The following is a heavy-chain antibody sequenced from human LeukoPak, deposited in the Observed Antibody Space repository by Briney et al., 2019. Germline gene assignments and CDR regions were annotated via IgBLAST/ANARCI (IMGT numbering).Heavy chain of an antibody. CDR3: ARARGNPEKTFDY. D-gene: IGHD2/OR15-2a*01. J-gene: IGHJ4*02. CDR1: GGSISSYY. V-gene: IGHV4-59*01. CDR2: IYYSGST. Sequence: SETLSLTCTVSGGSISSYYWSWIRQPPGKGLEWIGYIYYSGSTNYNPSLKSRVTISVDTSKNQFSLKLSSVTAADTAVYYCARARGNPEKTFDYWGQGTLVTVSS.